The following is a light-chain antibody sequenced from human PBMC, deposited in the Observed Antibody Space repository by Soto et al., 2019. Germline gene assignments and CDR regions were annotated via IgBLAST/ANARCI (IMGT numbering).Light chain of an antibody. CDR1: RSNIGTGYE. CDR3: QSYDNSLGGSV. J-gene: IGLJ7*01. CDR2: ADT. V-gene: IGLV1-40*01. Sequence: QSVLTQPPSVSGAPGQRVTISCTGSRSNIGTGYEVHWYQHLPGTAPKLLICADTSRPSGVPDRFSGSKSGTSAALAITGLLAEDEGVYYCQSYDNSLGGSVFGGGTQLTVL.